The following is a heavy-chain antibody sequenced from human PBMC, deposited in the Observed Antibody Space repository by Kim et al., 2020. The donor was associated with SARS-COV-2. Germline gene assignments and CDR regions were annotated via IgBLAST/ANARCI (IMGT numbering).Heavy chain of an antibody. D-gene: IGHD3-10*01. CDR1: GYTFGTYY. V-gene: IGHV1-2*02. J-gene: IGHJ5*02. CDR3: ARDSSWRDPGSYYLGFFDP. CDR2: ISPASGAT. Sequence: ASVKVSCKTSGYTFGTYYMHWVRQAPGQGLEWMGWISPASGATRFAPKFQGRVTMTRDTSITTAYMELTSLTYDDTAVYYCARDSSWRDPGSYYLGFFDPWGQGTLVTVSS.